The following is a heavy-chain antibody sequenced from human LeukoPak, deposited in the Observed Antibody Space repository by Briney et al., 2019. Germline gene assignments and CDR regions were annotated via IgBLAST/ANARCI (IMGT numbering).Heavy chain of an antibody. V-gene: IGHV3-48*03. J-gene: IGHJ3*02. CDR3: ARRERLGYSYGRGTLDI. D-gene: IGHD5-18*01. Sequence: GGSLRLSCAASGFTFSGYEMNWVRQAPGKGLEWVSYISSSGSTIHYADSVKGRFTISRDNAKNSLYLQMNSLRVEDTAVYYCARRERLGYSYGRGTLDIWGQGTMVTVSS. CDR2: ISSSGSTI. CDR1: GFTFSGYE.